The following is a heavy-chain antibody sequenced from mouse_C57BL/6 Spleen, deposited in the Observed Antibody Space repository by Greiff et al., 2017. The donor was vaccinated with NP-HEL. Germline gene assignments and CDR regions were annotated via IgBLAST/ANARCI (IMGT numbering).Heavy chain of an antibody. D-gene: IGHD1-1*01. CDR2: INPNNGGT. J-gene: IGHJ1*03. Sequence: VQLQQSGPELVKPGASVKISCKASGYTFTDYYMNWVKQSHGKSLEWIGDINPNNGGTSYNQKFKGKATLTVDKSSSTAYMELRSLTSEDSAVYYCARGGDCGSSYRWYFDVWGTGTTVTVSS. V-gene: IGHV1-26*01. CDR1: GYTFTDYY. CDR3: ARGGDCGSSYRWYFDV.